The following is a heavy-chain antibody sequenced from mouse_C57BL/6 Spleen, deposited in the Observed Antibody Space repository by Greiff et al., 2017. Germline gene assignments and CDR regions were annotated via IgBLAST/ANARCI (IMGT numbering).Heavy chain of an antibody. CDR2: IDPETGGT. CDR3: TRFDYGSKGYFDY. V-gene: IGHV1-15*01. D-gene: IGHD1-1*01. J-gene: IGHJ2*01. Sequence: VQLQQSGAELVRPGASVTLSCKASGYTFTDYEMHWVKQTPVHGLEWIGAIDPETGGTAYNQKFKGKAILTADKSSSTAYMELRSLTSADSAVYYCTRFDYGSKGYFDYWGQGTTRTVSS. CDR1: GYTFTDYE.